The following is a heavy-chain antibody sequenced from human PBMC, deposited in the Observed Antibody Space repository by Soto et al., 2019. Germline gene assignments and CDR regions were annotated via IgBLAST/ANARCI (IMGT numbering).Heavy chain of an antibody. CDR2: IKSKTDGGTT. CDR3: TTGIKYSSSWDFDY. V-gene: IGHV3-15*07. J-gene: IGHJ4*02. Sequence: EVQLVESGGGLVKPGGSLRLSCAASGFTFSNAWMNWVRQAPGKGLEWVGRIKSKTDGGTTDYAAPVKGRFTISRDDSKNTLYLQMNSLKTEDTAVYYCTTGIKYSSSWDFDYWGQGTLVTVSS. D-gene: IGHD6-6*01. CDR1: GFTFSNAW.